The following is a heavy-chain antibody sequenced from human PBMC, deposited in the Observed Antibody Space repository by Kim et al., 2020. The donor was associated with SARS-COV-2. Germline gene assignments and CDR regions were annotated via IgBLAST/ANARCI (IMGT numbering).Heavy chain of an antibody. CDR3: ARPSPIDIVVVPAATGDCYFDL. CDR2: IYYSGST. D-gene: IGHD2-2*01. Sequence: SETLSLTCTVSGGSISSSSYYWGWIRQPPGKGLEWIGSIYYSGSTYYNPSLKSRVTISVDTSKNQFSLKLSSVTAADTAVYYCARPSPIDIVVVPAATGDCYFDLWGRGTLVTVSS. J-gene: IGHJ2*01. V-gene: IGHV4-39*01. CDR1: GGSISSSSYY.